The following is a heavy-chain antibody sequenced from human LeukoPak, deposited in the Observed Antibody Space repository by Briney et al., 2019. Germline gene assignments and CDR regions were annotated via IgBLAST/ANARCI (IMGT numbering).Heavy chain of an antibody. D-gene: IGHD1-26*01. V-gene: IGHV3-30*18. Sequence: GGSLRLSCAASGFTFSSYGMHWVRQAPGKGLEWVAVISYDGSNKDYADSVKGRFTISRDDSKNTLYLQMNSLRVEDTAVYYCAKEGDYYGMDVWGQGTTVTVSS. J-gene: IGHJ6*02. CDR2: ISYDGSNK. CDR1: GFTFSSYG. CDR3: AKEGDYYGMDV.